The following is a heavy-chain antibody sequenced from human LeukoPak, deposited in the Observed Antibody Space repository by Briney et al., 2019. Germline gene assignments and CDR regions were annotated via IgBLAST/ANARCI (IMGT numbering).Heavy chain of an antibody. CDR1: GGTFSSYA. CDR2: IIPILGIA. D-gene: IGHD3-10*01. CDR3: ARVGPDSGSYSYYFDY. Sequence: SVTVSCKASGGTFSSYAISWVRQAPGQGLEWMGRIIPILGIANYAQKFQGRVTITADKSTSTAYMELSSLRSEDTAVYYCARVGPDSGSYSYYFDYWGQGTLVTVSS. V-gene: IGHV1-69*04. J-gene: IGHJ4*02.